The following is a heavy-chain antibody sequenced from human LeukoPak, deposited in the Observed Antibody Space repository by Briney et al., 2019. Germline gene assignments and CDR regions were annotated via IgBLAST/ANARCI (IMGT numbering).Heavy chain of an antibody. Sequence: GGSLRLSCAASGFTFSSYAMSWVRQAPGKGLEWVSAISGSGGSTYYADSVKGRFTISRDNSKNSLYLQMNSLRAKDTAVYYCARDLETYYYDSSGSDAFDIWGQGTMVTVSS. D-gene: IGHD3-22*01. J-gene: IGHJ3*02. CDR1: GFTFSSYA. CDR3: ARDLETYYYDSSGSDAFDI. CDR2: ISGSGGST. V-gene: IGHV3-23*01.